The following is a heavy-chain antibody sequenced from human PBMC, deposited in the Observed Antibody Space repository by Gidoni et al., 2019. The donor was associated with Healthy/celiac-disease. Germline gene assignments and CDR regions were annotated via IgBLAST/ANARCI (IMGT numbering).Heavy chain of an antibody. CDR2: ISAYNGNT. CDR1: GYTVTSYG. J-gene: IGHJ4*02. Sequence: QVQLVQSGAEVKKPGASVKVFCQASGYTVTSYGISWVRQAPGKGLEWMGLISAYNGNTNYAQKLQSRVIMTTDTSTSTAYMERRSLRSDDTAVYYCARDLRGYSSGWYAYWGQGTLVTVSS. D-gene: IGHD6-19*01. CDR3: ARDLRGYSSGWYAY. V-gene: IGHV1-18*04.